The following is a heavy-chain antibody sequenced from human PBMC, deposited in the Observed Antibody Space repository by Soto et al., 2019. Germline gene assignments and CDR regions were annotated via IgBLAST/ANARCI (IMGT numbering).Heavy chain of an antibody. D-gene: IGHD3-3*01. J-gene: IGHJ3*02. CDR1: GGSISSYC. CDR2: IYYSGST. Sequence: SETLSLTCTVSGGSISSYCWSWIRQPPGKGLEWIGYIYYSGSTNYNPSLKSRVTISVDTSKNQFSLKLSSVTAADTAVYYCARQTYYDFWSGYLGDAFDIWGQGTMVTVSS. CDR3: ARQTYYDFWSGYLGDAFDI. V-gene: IGHV4-59*01.